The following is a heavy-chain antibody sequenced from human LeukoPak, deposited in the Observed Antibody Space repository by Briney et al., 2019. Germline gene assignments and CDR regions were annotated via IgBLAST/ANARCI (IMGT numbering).Heavy chain of an antibody. CDR3: AKDLSAMVRGVPYNWFDP. V-gene: IGHV3-23*01. J-gene: IGHJ5*02. CDR2: ISGSGGST. D-gene: IGHD3-10*01. CDR1: GFTFSSYA. Sequence: GGSLRLSCAASGFTFSSYAMGWVRQAPGKGLEWVSAISGSGGSTYYADSVKGRFTISRDNSKNTLYLQMNSLRAEDTAVYYCAKDLSAMVRGVPYNWFDPWGQGTLVTVSS.